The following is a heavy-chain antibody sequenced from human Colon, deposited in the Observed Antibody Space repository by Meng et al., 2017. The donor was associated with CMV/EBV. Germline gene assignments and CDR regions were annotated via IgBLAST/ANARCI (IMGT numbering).Heavy chain of an antibody. CDR3: ARGRGYPVVRGAPLRTYSHYYGMDV. CDR2: ISPYNGNT. CDR1: GYTFSSYA. Sequence: ASVKVSCKTSGYTFSSYAITWVRRAPGQGPEWMGLISPYNGNTKYTQRLQDRVTMTTDTSTSTAYMELRSLRSDDTAVYYCARGRGYPVVRGAPLRTYSHYYGMDVWGQGTTVTVSS. V-gene: IGHV1-18*01. J-gene: IGHJ6*02. D-gene: IGHD3-10*01.